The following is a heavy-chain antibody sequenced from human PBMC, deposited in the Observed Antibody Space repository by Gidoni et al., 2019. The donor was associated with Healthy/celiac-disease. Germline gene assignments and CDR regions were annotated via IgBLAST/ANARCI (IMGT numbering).Heavy chain of an antibody. V-gene: IGHV3-33*01. D-gene: IGHD6-6*01. CDR2: IWYDGSNK. J-gene: IGHJ6*02. CDR3: ARDGSIAARSYYYGMDV. CDR1: GFTVSSYG. Sequence: QVQLVESGGGVVQPGRSLSLSCAASGFTVSSYGMHWVRQAPGKGLEWVAVIWYDGSNKYYADSVKGRFTISRDNSKNTLYLQMNSLRAEDTAVYYCARDGSIAARSYYYGMDVWGQGTTVTVSS.